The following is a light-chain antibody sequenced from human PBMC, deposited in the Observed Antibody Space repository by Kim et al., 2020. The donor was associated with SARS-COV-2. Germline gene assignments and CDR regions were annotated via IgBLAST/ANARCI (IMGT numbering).Light chain of an antibody. V-gene: IGKV1-5*01. CDR2: DAS. CDR1: QSLGNW. J-gene: IGKJ4*01. Sequence: GDRVTITCRASQSLGNWLAWYQQKPGKTPNLLIYDASSLESGVPSRFSGSGSATEFTLTISSLQPDDFATYYCQQYNDYPHTFGGGTKV. CDR3: QQYNDYPHT.